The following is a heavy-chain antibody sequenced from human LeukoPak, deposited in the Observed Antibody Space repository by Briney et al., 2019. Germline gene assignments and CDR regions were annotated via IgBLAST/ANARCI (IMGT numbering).Heavy chain of an antibody. J-gene: IGHJ4*02. CDR3: ANGPMITFGGLTEREFDY. CDR1: GFTFSSYA. V-gene: IGHV3-23*01. D-gene: IGHD3-16*01. Sequence: GGSLRLSCAASGFTFSSYAMSWVRQAPGKGLEWVSAISGSGGSTYYADSVKGRFTISRDNSKNTLYLQMDSLRAEDTAVYYCANGPMITFGGLTEREFDYWGQGTLLTVSS. CDR2: ISGSGGST.